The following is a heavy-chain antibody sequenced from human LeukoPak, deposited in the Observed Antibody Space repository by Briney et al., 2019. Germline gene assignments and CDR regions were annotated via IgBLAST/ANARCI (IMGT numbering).Heavy chain of an antibody. J-gene: IGHJ3*02. V-gene: IGHV3-66*01. D-gene: IGHD5-24*01. Sequence: PGGSLRLSCAASGFTVSSNYMSWVRQAPGKGLEWVSVIYSGGSTDYKDSVKDRFIISRDNSNNTLYLQMNSLRAEDTAVYYCAKEMATMNAFDIWGQGTMVTVSS. CDR1: GFTVSSNY. CDR3: AKEMATMNAFDI. CDR2: IYSGGST.